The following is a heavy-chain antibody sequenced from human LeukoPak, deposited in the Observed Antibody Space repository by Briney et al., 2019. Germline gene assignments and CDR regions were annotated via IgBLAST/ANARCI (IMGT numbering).Heavy chain of an antibody. CDR3: TTDYPYYCSGTRCYASEYFQH. CDR2: IKSKTDGGTA. Sequence: GGSLRLSCAASGFTFSNAWVSWVRQAPGKGLEWVGRIKSKTDGGTADYAAPVKDRFTISRDDSKNTLYLQMNSLKTEDTAVYYCTTDYPYYCSGTRCYASEYFQHWGQGTLVTVSS. V-gene: IGHV3-15*01. J-gene: IGHJ1*01. CDR1: GFTFSNAW. D-gene: IGHD2-2*01.